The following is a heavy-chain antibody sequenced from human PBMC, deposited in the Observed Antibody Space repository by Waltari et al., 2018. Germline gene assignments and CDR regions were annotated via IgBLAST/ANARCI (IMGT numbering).Heavy chain of an antibody. Sequence: QLQLQESGPGLVKPSETLSLTCSVSVVSIIRNRHYWVWIRQTPGQVLEWLATMSYSGTTYSSPSLKGRVTISRDTSKNQVSLRLGSVTAADTAVYYCATYIGASIGTAAFDVWGQGTKVTVSS. J-gene: IGHJ3*01. CDR3: ATYIGASIGTAAFDV. CDR2: MSYSGTT. CDR1: VVSIIRNRHY. V-gene: IGHV4-39*01. D-gene: IGHD5-12*01.